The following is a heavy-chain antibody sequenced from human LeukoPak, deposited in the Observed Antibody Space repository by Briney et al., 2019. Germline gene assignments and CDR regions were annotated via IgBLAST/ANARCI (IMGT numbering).Heavy chain of an antibody. CDR3: ARSSSWYKEEDY. Sequence: SETLSLTCSVFGGSMSSYYWNWIRQPPGKGLEWVGYIHNNGSTNYNPSLRSRVSISVDTSKNQFSLKLSSVTAADTAVYYCARSSSWYKEEDYWGQGTLVTVSS. CDR2: IHNNGST. V-gene: IGHV4-59*01. J-gene: IGHJ4*02. D-gene: IGHD6-13*01. CDR1: GGSMSSYY.